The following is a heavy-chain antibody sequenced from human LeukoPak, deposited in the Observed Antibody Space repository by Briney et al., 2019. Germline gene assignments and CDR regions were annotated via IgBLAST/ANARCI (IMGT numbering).Heavy chain of an antibody. CDR3: ARGLYCSSSTLGY. CDR2: INHSGST. V-gene: IGHV4-34*01. D-gene: IGHD6-13*01. CDR1: GGSFSGYY. J-gene: IGHJ4*02. Sequence: SETLSLTCAVYGGSFSGYYWSWIRQPPGKGLEWIGEINHSGSTNYNPSLKSRVTISVDTSKNQFSLKLSSVTAADTAVYYCARGLYCSSSTLGYWGQGTLVTVSS.